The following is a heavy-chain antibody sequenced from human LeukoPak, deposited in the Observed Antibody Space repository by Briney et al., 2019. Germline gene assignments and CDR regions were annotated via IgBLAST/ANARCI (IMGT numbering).Heavy chain of an antibody. V-gene: IGHV4-39*01. J-gene: IGHJ3*02. Sequence: SGTLSLTCTVSGGSISSSSYYWGWIRQPPGKGLEWIGSIYYSGSTYYNPSLKSRVTISVDTSKNQFSLKLSSVTAADTAVYYCARHDYYDSSDDAFDIWGQGTMVTVSS. CDR1: GGSISSSSYY. D-gene: IGHD3-22*01. CDR2: IYYSGST. CDR3: ARHDYYDSSDDAFDI.